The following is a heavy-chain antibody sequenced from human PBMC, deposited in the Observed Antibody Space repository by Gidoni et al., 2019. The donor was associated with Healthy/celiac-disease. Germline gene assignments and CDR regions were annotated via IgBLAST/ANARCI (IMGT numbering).Heavy chain of an antibody. CDR2: ISHSGST. CDR1: GYSISSGYY. V-gene: IGHV4-38-2*02. D-gene: IGHD6-13*01. J-gene: IGHJ4*02. CDR3: AGVGKGIAAAGTMDY. Sequence: QVQRQESGPGLVKPSETLSLTCTVSGYSISSGYYWGWIRQPPGKGLVGIGSISHSGSTYYNPSLKRRVTISVDTSKNQFSLKLSSVTAADTAVYYCAGVGKGIAAAGTMDYWGQGTLVTVSS.